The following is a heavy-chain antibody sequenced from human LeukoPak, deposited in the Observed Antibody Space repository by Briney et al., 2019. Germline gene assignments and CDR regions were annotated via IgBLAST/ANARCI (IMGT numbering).Heavy chain of an antibody. Sequence: GGSLRLSCAASGFTFSSYGMHWVRQAPGKGLERVAVISYDGSNKYYADSVKGRFTISRDNSKNTLYLQMNSLRAEGTAVYYCAKDPGYSSGWSFDYWGQGTLVTVSS. D-gene: IGHD6-19*01. CDR2: ISYDGSNK. V-gene: IGHV3-30*18. J-gene: IGHJ4*02. CDR3: AKDPGYSSGWSFDY. CDR1: GFTFSSYG.